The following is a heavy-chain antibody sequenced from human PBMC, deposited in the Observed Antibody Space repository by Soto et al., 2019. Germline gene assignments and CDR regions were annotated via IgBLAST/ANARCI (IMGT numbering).Heavy chain of an antibody. D-gene: IGHD2-15*01. Sequence: QVQLVESGGGVVQPGRSLRLSCAASGFTFSSYGMHWVRQAPGKGLEWVAVIWYDGSNKYYADSVKGRFTISRDNSKNTLYLQMNSLRAEDTAVYYCASSWGYCSGGSCDNPAHWGQGTLVTVSS. J-gene: IGHJ4*02. CDR2: IWYDGSNK. CDR3: ASSWGYCSGGSCDNPAH. CDR1: GFTFSSYG. V-gene: IGHV3-33*01.